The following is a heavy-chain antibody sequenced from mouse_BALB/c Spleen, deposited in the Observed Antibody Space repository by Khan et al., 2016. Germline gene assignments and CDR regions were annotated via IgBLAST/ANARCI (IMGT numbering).Heavy chain of an antibody. Sequence: EVKLLESGPSLMKPSQTLSLTCSVTGDSITSGYWNWIRKFPGKTLEYMGYISYSGSTYYNPSLKSRISITRDTSKNQYYLQLNSVTTEDTATYYCAGYDGYFFDYWGQGTTLTVSS. CDR2: ISYSGST. CDR3: AGYDGYFFDY. V-gene: IGHV3-8*02. CDR1: GDSITSGY. D-gene: IGHD2-3*01. J-gene: IGHJ2*01.